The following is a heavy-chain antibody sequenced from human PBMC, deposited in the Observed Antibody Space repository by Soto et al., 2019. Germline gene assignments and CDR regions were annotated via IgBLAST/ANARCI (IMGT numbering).Heavy chain of an antibody. Sequence: SVKVSCKASGYTFTGYYMHWVRQAPVQGLEWMGWINPNSGGTNYAQKFQGRVTMTRDTSISTAYMELSRLRSDDTAVYYCARPKSYYGSGSYDYWGQGTLVTVPS. CDR3: ARPKSYYGSGSYDY. V-gene: IGHV1-2*02. D-gene: IGHD3-10*01. J-gene: IGHJ4*02. CDR2: INPNSGGT. CDR1: GYTFTGYY.